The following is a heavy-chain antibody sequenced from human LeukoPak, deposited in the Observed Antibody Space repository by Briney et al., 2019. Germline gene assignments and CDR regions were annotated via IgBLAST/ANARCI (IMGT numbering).Heavy chain of an antibody. V-gene: IGHV3-23*01. J-gene: IGHJ3*02. CDR2: ISGSGGST. CDR1: GFTFSSNA. D-gene: IGHD6-13*01. Sequence: GGSLRLSCAASGFTFSSNAMSWVRQARGEGLEWVSAISGSGGSTYYADSVKGRFTISRDNSKNTLYLQMNSLRAEDTAVYYCAKSRGSSWTYDAFDIWGQGTMVTVSS. CDR3: AKSRGSSWTYDAFDI.